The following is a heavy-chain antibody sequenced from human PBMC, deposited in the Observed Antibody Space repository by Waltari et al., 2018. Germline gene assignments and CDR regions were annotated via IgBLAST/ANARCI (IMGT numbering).Heavy chain of an antibody. CDR3: ASMATTSDFDY. CDR2: IWHDGTYK. D-gene: IGHD4-17*01. CDR1: GFTFIYHG. V-gene: IGHV3-33*01. Sequence: QVQLVESGGGVVQPGRSLRLSCVASGFTFIYHGMLWVRQAPGMGLEWVSLIWHDGTYKYYADSVKGRFSISRDNSKNMVYLQMNGLRAEDTAVYFCASMATTSDFDYWGQGALVTVSS. J-gene: IGHJ4*02.